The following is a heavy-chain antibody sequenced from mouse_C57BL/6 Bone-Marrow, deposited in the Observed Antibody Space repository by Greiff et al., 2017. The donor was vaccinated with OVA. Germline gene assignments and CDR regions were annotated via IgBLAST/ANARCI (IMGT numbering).Heavy chain of an antibody. Sequence: EVQLQQSGPVLVKPGASVKMSCKASGYTFTDYYMNWVKQSHGKSLEWIGVINPYNGGTSYNQKFKGKATLTVDKSSSTAYMELNSLTSEDSAVYYCARSFDGYVDYWGQGTTLTVSS. V-gene: IGHV1-19*01. J-gene: IGHJ2*01. CDR2: INPYNGGT. CDR3: ARSFDGYVDY. CDR1: GYTFTDYY. D-gene: IGHD2-3*01.